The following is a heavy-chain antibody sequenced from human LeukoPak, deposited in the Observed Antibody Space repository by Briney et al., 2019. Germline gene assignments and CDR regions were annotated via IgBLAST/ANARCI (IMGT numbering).Heavy chain of an antibody. J-gene: IGHJ4*02. CDR1: GYTFTGYY. CDR3: ARDHSYYYGSGSQSWRYFDY. D-gene: IGHD3-10*01. Sequence: GASVKVSCKASGYTFTGYYMHWVRQAPGQGLEWMGWINPNSGGTNYAQKFQGRVTMTRDTSISTAYMELRSLRSDDTAVYYCARDHSYYYGSGSQSWRYFDYWGQGTLVTVSS. V-gene: IGHV1-2*02. CDR2: INPNSGGT.